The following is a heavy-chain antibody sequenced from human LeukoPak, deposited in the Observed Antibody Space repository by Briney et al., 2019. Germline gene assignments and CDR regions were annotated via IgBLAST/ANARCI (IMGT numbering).Heavy chain of an antibody. CDR2: IYYSGST. CDR3: ARQNIVLMVYAKGIYYFDY. J-gene: IGHJ4*02. D-gene: IGHD2-8*01. V-gene: IGHV4-39*01. CDR1: GGSISSSSYY. Sequence: SETLSLTCIVSGGSISSSSYYRGWIRQPPGKGLEWIGSIYYSGSTYYNPSLKSRVTISVDTSKNQFSLKLSSVTAADTAVYYCARQNIVLMVYAKGIYYFDYWGQGTLVTVSS.